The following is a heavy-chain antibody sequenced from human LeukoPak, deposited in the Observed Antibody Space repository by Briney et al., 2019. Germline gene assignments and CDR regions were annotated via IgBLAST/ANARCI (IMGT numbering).Heavy chain of an antibody. V-gene: IGHV4-38-2*02. Sequence: SETLSLTCTVSDYSISNTYYWGWIRQPPGKGLEWIGNIHHSGITNYNPSLKSRVSISIDTSKNQFSLKLTSLRAADTAVYYCARIYSSSWFLNWFDPWGQGTLVTVSS. CDR3: ARIYSSSWFLNWFDP. D-gene: IGHD6-13*01. CDR2: IHHSGIT. CDR1: DYSISNTYY. J-gene: IGHJ5*02.